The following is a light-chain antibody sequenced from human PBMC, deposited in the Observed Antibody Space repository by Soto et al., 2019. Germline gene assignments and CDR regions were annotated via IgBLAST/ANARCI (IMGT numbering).Light chain of an antibody. V-gene: IGLV4-60*02. CDR2: LEGSGSY. CDR1: SGHSSYI. Sequence: QPVLTQSSSASASLGSSVKLTCTLSSGHSSYIIAWHQQQPGKAPRYLMKLEGSGSYNEGSGVPDRFSGSSSGADRYLTISILQFEDEADYYCETWDSNPRVFGGGTKLTAL. J-gene: IGLJ3*02. CDR3: ETWDSNPRV.